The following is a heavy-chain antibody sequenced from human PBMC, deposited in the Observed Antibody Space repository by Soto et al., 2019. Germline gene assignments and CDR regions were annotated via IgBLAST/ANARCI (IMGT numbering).Heavy chain of an antibody. D-gene: IGHD5-18*01. Sequence: GGSLRLSCAASGLTFSSYAMSWVRQAPGKGLEWVSAISGSGGSTYYADSVKGRFTISRDNSKNTLYLQMNSLRAEDTAVYYCANTGGYSYGYSDYWGQGTLVTVSS. CDR2: ISGSGGST. CDR1: GLTFSSYA. CDR3: ANTGGYSYGYSDY. V-gene: IGHV3-23*01. J-gene: IGHJ4*02.